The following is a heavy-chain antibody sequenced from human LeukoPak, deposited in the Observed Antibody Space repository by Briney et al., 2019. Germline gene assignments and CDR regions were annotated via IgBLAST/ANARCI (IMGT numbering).Heavy chain of an antibody. CDR3: ARDSAAYTQKGSYYYGPPSYGMDV. V-gene: IGHV4-38-2*02. J-gene: IGHJ6*02. Sequence: SETLSLTCTVSGYSISSGYYWGWIRQPPGKGLEWIGRIYTSGSTNYNPSLKSRVTMSVDTSKNQFSLKLSSVTAADTAVYYCARDSAAYTQKGSYYYGPPSYGMDVWGQGTTVTVSS. CDR1: GYSISSGYY. D-gene: IGHD3-10*01. CDR2: IYTSGST.